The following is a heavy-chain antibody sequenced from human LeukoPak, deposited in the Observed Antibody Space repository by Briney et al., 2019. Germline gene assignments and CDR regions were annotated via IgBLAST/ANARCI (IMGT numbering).Heavy chain of an antibody. V-gene: IGHV1-69*01. CDR1: LGIFNTSG. J-gene: IGHJ6*02. CDR3: AEGCRIMRCDIIDV. D-gene: IGHD2-2*02. CDR2: IIPLFGTA. Sequence: VRVSCKTALGIFNTSGVTWVPRAPGQGLEWMGGIIPLFGTAHYAQKFQGRISITAAESKSTVYMELRSLRSEDTAVYYCAEGCRIMRCDIIDVWGQGTTVIVSS.